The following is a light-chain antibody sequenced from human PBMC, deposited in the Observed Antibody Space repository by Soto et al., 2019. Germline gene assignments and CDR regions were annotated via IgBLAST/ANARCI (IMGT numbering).Light chain of an antibody. V-gene: IGLV2-8*01. Sequence: QSALTQPPSASGSPGQSVTISCTGTSSDVGGYKYVSWYQQHPGKVPKLMIYEVSKRPSGVPDRFSGSKSGNTASLTVSGLQAEDAADYYCSSYAGSNTDYVFGTGTKVTVL. CDR3: SSYAGSNTDYV. J-gene: IGLJ1*01. CDR2: EVS. CDR1: SSDVGGYKY.